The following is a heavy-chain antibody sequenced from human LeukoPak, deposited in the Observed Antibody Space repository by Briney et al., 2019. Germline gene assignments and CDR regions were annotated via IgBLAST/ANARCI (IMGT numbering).Heavy chain of an antibody. Sequence: PSETLSLTCTVSGGSISSSSYYWDWIRQPPGTGLEWIGSLYYSGSTYYNPSLKSRVTISVDTSKNQFSLKLSSVTAADTAVFYCARRSYYDSSAIFDYWGQGTLVTVSS. CDR1: GGSISSSSYY. CDR3: ARRSYYDSSAIFDY. J-gene: IGHJ4*02. CDR2: LYYSGST. D-gene: IGHD3-22*01. V-gene: IGHV4-39*01.